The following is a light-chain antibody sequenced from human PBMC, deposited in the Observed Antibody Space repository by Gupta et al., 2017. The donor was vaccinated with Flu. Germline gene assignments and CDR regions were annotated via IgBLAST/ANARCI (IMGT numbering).Light chain of an antibody. CDR1: QGIRND. CDR2: AAS. V-gene: IGKV1-6*01. CDR3: LQDYNYPYT. Sequence: GDRVTITCRASQGIRNDLAWYQQKPGKAPKLLLYAASSVQSGVPSRFSGSGSGTDFTLTISSLQPEDFATYYCLQDYNYPYTFGQGTKLEIK. J-gene: IGKJ2*01.